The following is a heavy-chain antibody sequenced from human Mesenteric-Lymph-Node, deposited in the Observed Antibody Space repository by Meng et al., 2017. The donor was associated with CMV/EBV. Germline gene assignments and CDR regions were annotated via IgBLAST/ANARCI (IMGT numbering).Heavy chain of an antibody. CDR2: IYYSGIT. V-gene: IGHV4-39*07. J-gene: IGHJ4*02. CDR1: GGSIGSSNYY. Sequence: GSLRLSCTVSGGSIGSSNYYWGWIRQSPGLGLEWIGNIYYSGITYFNPSLKSRLTMLIDTSKNQFSLKLISVTAADTAVYYCAGVHPFWSGYSEPRGVDFWGQGTLVTVSS. D-gene: IGHD3-3*01. CDR3: AGVHPFWSGYSEPRGVDF.